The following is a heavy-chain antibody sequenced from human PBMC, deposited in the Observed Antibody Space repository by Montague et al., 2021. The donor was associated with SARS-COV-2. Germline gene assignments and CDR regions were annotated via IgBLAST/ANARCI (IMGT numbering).Heavy chain of an antibody. CDR3: ASDRGELHAADY. CDR2: ISSSSSYI. J-gene: IGHJ4*02. CDR1: GFTSSSYS. D-gene: IGHD1-26*01. V-gene: IGHV3-21*01. Sequence: SLRLSCAASGFTSSSYSMNWVRQAPGKGLEWVSSISSSSSYIYYADSVKGRFTISRDNAKNSLYLQVNSLRAEDTAVYYCASDRGELHAADYWGQGSLVTVSS.